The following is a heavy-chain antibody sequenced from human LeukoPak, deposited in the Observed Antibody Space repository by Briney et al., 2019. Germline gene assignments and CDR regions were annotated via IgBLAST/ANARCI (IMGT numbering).Heavy chain of an antibody. J-gene: IGHJ2*01. CDR1: VGSFTDYY. V-gene: IGHV4-34*01. Sequence: SETLSLTCAVYVGSFTDYYWAWIRQPPGKGLEWIGEINHSGSSNYNPSLKSRVTTSVVTSKNQFSLKVRSVTAADTAVYYCARRREGYFDLWGRGNLVTVSS. CDR2: INHSGSS. CDR3: ARRREGYFDL.